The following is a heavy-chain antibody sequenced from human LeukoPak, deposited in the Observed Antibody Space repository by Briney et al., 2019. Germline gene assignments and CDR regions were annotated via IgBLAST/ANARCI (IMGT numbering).Heavy chain of an antibody. CDR3: AREASQDYFDY. J-gene: IGHJ4*02. V-gene: IGHV3-23*01. CDR1: GFTFSSYA. Sequence: PGGSLRLSCAASGFTFSSYAMSWVRQAPGKGLEWVSAISGSGGSTYYADSVKGRFTISRDNAKNTLHVQMNGLRAEDTAVYYCAREASQDYFDYWGQGTLVTVSS. CDR2: ISGSGGST.